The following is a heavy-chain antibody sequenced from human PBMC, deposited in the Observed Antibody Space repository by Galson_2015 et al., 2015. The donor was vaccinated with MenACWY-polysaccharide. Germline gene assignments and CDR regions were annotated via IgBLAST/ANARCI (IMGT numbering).Heavy chain of an antibody. V-gene: IGHV4-4*07. CDR3: ARGRRGEGTDY. J-gene: IGHJ4*02. Sequence: SETLSLTCPVSGDSISNNYWTWVRQPAGKGLEWIGRVYADGETNYNSSLKSRVIMSTDTSKNQFSLKLSSVTAADTAVYYCARGRRGEGTDYWGQGTLVTVSS. D-gene: IGHD3-10*01. CDR1: GDSISNNY. CDR2: VYADGET.